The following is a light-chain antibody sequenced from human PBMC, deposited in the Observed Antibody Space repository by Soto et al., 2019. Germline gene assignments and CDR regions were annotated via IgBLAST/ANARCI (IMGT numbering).Light chain of an antibody. CDR3: QQYGNLPLT. CDR2: AAS. V-gene: IGKV1-33*01. Sequence: DIQMTQSPSSLSAFVGDRVTITCQASQDINNYLNWYQQKPGKAPKLLIYAASNLATGVPSKFSGSGSETDFTFTINSLQPEDIATYYCQQYGNLPLTFGGGTKVEI. CDR1: QDINNY. J-gene: IGKJ4*01.